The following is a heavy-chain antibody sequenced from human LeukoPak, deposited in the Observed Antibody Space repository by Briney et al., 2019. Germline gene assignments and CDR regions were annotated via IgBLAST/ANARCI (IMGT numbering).Heavy chain of an antibody. V-gene: IGHV4-34*01. Sequence: PSETLSLTCAVYGGSFSGYYWSWIRQPPGKGLEWIGEINHSGSTNYNPSLKSRVTISVDTSKNQFSLKLSSVTAADTAVYYCARGRSGWQFDYWGQGTLVTVSS. CDR2: INHSGST. D-gene: IGHD6-19*01. CDR3: ARGRSGWQFDY. CDR1: GGSFSGYY. J-gene: IGHJ4*02.